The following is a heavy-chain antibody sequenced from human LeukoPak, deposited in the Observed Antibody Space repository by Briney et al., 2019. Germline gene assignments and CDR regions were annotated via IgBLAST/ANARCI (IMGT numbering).Heavy chain of an antibody. CDR2: INHSGST. CDR3: ARRNSKRFPIIVGATFLDY. CDR1: GVSFSGYY. V-gene: IGHV4-34*01. Sequence: PSETLSLTCAVYGVSFSGYYLSWIRQPPGKGLEWIGEINHSGSTNYNPSLKSRVTISVYTSKNHFSLKLSSVTAADTAVYYRARRNSKRFPIIVGATFLDYWGQGTLVTVSS. J-gene: IGHJ4*02. D-gene: IGHD1-26*01.